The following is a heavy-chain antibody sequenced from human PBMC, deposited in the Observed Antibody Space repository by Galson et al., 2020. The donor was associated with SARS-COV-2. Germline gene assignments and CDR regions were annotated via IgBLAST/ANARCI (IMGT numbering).Heavy chain of an antibody. CDR3: ARMVANRLEN. J-gene: IGHJ1*01. D-gene: IGHD2-15*01. CDR2: IFTGGTI. CDR1: GFTVSNYY. V-gene: IGHV3-53*01. Sequence: GGSLRLSCAASGFTVSNYYMSWVRQAPGKGLEWVSVIFTGGTIYYADSVKGRFTISRDSSKNTLSHQMDSLRAEDTAVYYCARMVANRLENWGQGTLVTVSS.